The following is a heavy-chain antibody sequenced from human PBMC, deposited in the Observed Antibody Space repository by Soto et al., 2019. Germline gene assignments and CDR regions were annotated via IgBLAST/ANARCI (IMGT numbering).Heavy chain of an antibody. Sequence: SETLSLTCTVSGGSVSSANYYWSWIRQPPGKGLEWIGYIYRTGGTKYNPSLKSRVTISIDTSKNQFSLKLSSVTAADTAVYCCARAAYDYGDYGQYYYYYGMDVWGQGTTVTVSS. D-gene: IGHD4-17*01. CDR2: IYRTGGT. CDR1: GGSVSSANYY. V-gene: IGHV4-61*01. CDR3: ARAAYDYGDYGQYYYYYGMDV. J-gene: IGHJ6*02.